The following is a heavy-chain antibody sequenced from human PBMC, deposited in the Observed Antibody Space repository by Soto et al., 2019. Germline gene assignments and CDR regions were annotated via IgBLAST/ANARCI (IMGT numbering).Heavy chain of an antibody. CDR2: ISVYNGNT. J-gene: IGHJ6*02. CDR3: ARSRGYCRGGRCYSRSAMDV. CDR1: GYTFTSSG. D-gene: IGHD2-15*01. Sequence: QVQLVQSGAEVKKPGASVKVSCRASGYTFTSSGISWVRQAPGQGLEWMGWISVYNGNTNYAQNLQGRVTMTTDTSTSTADMEVRSLRSDDTAVYYCARSRGYCRGGRCYSRSAMDVWGQGTTVTVSS. V-gene: IGHV1-18*01.